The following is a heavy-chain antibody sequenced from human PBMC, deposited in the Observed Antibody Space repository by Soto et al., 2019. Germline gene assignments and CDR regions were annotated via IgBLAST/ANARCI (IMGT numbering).Heavy chain of an antibody. D-gene: IGHD3-10*01. J-gene: IGHJ4*02. V-gene: IGHV4-59*01. Sequence: LSLTCTVSGGSISSYYWSWIRQPPGKGLEWIGYIYYSGSTNYNPSLKSRVTISVDTSKNQFSLKVSSVTAADTAVYYCARDNHYYGSGSSEIYYFDYWGQGTLVTVSS. CDR3: ARDNHYYGSGSSEIYYFDY. CDR2: IYYSGST. CDR1: GGSISSYY.